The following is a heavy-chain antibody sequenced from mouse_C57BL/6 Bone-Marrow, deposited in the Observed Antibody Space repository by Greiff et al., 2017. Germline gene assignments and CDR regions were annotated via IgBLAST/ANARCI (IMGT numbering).Heavy chain of an antibody. D-gene: IGHD2-2*01. V-gene: IGHV5-4*03. CDR2: ISDGGSYT. CDR3: ARVRGYDGGYYFDY. CDR1: GFTFSSYA. Sequence: EVKLVESGGGLVKPGGSLKLSCAASGFTFSSYAMSWVRQTPEKRLEWVATISDGGSYTYYPDNVKGRFTISRDNAKNNLYLQMSHLKSEDTAMYYCARVRGYDGGYYFDYWGQGTTLTVSS. J-gene: IGHJ2*01.